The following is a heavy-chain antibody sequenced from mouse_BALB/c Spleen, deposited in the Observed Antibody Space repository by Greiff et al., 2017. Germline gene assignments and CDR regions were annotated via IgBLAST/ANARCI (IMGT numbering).Heavy chain of an antibody. D-gene: IGHD3-2*01. J-gene: IGHJ4*01. CDR1: GYSITSGYY. CDR3: AKTARATNYYAMDY. Sequence: VQLKQSGPGLVKPSQSLSLTCSVTGYSITSGYYWNWIRQFPGNKLEWMGYISYDGSNNYNPSLKNRISITRDTSKNQFFLKLNSVTTEDTATYYCAKTARATNYYAMDYWGQGTSVTVSA. V-gene: IGHV3-6*02. CDR2: ISYDGSN.